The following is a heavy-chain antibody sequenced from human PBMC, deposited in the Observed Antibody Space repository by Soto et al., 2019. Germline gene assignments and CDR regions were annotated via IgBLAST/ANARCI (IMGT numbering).Heavy chain of an antibody. J-gene: IGHJ4*02. CDR2: IDHSGGT. CDR3: ARGRLGGAAN. Sequence: QVQLQQWGTKLSKPSETLSLTCAVYGGSFSXXXXXWIRQPPGKGLEWIGEIDHSGGTNYNPSLKSRVTLSVDTSNSQFSLKLSSVTAADTARYYCARGRLGGAANWGQGTLVIVSS. V-gene: IGHV4-34*01. CDR1: GGSFSXXX. D-gene: IGHD3-16*01.